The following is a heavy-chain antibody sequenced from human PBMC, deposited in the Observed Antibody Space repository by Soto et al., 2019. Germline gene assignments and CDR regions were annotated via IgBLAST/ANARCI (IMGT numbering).Heavy chain of an antibody. Sequence: EVQLVESGGGLVQPGGSLRLSCVASGFTLSGYAMNWVRQAPGKGLEWVSYISSSSSNIQYAGSVKGRFTISRDNAKNSLHLQINSLRDEDTAVYYCARDCSLGSRYCRWFDPWGQGTLVTVS. V-gene: IGHV3-48*02. CDR3: ARDCSLGSRYCRWFDP. D-gene: IGHD2-15*01. CDR2: ISSSSSNI. CDR1: GFTLSGYA. J-gene: IGHJ5*02.